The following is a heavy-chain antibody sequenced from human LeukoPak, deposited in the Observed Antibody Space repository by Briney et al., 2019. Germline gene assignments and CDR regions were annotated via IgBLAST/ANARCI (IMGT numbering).Heavy chain of an antibody. Sequence: SETLSLTCTDSDFFITNDYSWAWIRQSPGKGLEWIGYFTLSGTTSYSSSLKSRVTMSRDTSKNQLSLKLTSVTAADTAVYYCARWGESEWAFASWGPGTLVTVSS. CDR1: DFFITNDYS. V-gene: IGHV4-38-2*02. D-gene: IGHD2-21*01. J-gene: IGHJ4*02. CDR3: ARWGESEWAFAS. CDR2: FTLSGTT.